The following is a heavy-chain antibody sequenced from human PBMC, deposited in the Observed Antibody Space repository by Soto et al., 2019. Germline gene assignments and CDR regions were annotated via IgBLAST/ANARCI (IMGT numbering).Heavy chain of an antibody. V-gene: IGHV4-31*03. J-gene: IGHJ4*02. CDR2: IYYSRTT. Sequence: QVQLQESGPGLVNPAQTRSLTCTVSGVSFSSGDYYWNWLRQHPGKGPQWLGHIYYSRTTYYNPPLKSRVTTSRDTSKNQFSVKLKSVTAAAAAVYYCAWGRGLRTPDCYFDYWGQGTLVTVS. CDR1: GVSFSSGDYY. CDR3: AWGRGLRTPDCYFDY. D-gene: IGHD3-10*01.